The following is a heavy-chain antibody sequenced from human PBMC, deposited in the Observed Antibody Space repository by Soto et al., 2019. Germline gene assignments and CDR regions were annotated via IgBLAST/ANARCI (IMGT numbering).Heavy chain of an antibody. CDR1: GFTFSSYG. Sequence: QVQLVESGGGVVQPGRSLRLSCAASGFTFSSYGMHWVRQAPGKGLEWVAVISYDGSNKYYADSVKGRFTISRDNSKNTLYLQMNSLRAEDTAVYYCAKNTGRTIFEAFEIWGQGTMVTVSS. V-gene: IGHV3-30*18. CDR2: ISYDGSNK. D-gene: IGHD3-9*01. CDR3: AKNTGRTIFEAFEI. J-gene: IGHJ3*02.